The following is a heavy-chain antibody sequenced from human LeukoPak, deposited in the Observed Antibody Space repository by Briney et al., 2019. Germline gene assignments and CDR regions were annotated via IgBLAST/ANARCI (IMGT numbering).Heavy chain of an antibody. D-gene: IGHD1-14*01. CDR3: AVSQRFAEPPGD. CDR2: LYYSGST. Sequence: SATLSLTGSVSGDSISSSTYYWGWIRQPPGRGLEWIASLYYSGSTYYNPSLKSRVTFSVDTSKNQFSLNLSSVTAADTAVYYCAVSQRFAEPPGDWGQGTLVTVSS. CDR1: GDSISSSTYY. V-gene: IGHV4-39*01. J-gene: IGHJ4*02.